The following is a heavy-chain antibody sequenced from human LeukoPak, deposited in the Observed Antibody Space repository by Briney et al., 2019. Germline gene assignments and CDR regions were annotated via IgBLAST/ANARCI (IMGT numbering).Heavy chain of an antibody. CDR1: GYTFTGYY. V-gene: IGHV1-2*02. D-gene: IGHD5-24*01. Sequence: EASVKVSCKASGYTFTGYYMHWVRQAPGQGLEWMGWINPNSGGTNYAQKFQGRVTMTRNTSISTAYMELSSLRSEDTAVYYCARGGRRWLERNYYMDVWGKGTTVTISS. CDR2: INPNSGGT. J-gene: IGHJ6*03. CDR3: ARGGRRWLERNYYMDV.